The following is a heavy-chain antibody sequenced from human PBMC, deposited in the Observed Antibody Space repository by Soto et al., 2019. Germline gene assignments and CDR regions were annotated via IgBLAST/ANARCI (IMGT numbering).Heavy chain of an antibody. CDR2: INPNSGGT. V-gene: IGHV1-18*01. CDR1: GYTFSHYG. J-gene: IGHJ4*02. CDR3: ARIPDAWSDSSGYLDY. D-gene: IGHD3-22*01. Sequence: GASMKVSLQASGYTFSHYGINRVRQAPGQGLEWMGWINPNSGGTNYAQKLQGRVTMTTDTSTSTAYMELRSLRSDDTAVYYCARIPDAWSDSSGYLDYWAQGTLVTVSS.